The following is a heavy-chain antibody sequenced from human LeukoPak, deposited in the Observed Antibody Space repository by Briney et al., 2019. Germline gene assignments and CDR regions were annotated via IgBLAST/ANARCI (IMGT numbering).Heavy chain of an antibody. CDR1: GYTFTSYW. V-gene: IGHV5-51*01. CDR2: IYPRDSNT. J-gene: IGHJ4*02. Sequence: GESLKISCKGSGYTFTSYWIVWVRQMPGKGLEWMGIIYPRDSNTRYSPSFQGQVTISADKSINTAFLQWSSLKASDTAMYYCARRAPDCNDTNCYVDYWGQGTLVTVSS. CDR3: ARRAPDCNDTNCYVDY. D-gene: IGHD2-2*01.